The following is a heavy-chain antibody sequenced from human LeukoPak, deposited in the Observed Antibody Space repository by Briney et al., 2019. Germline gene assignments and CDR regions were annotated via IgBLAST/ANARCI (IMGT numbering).Heavy chain of an antibody. CDR1: GGSISSSSYY. CDR2: SYYSGST. J-gene: IGHJ4*02. Sequence: SETLSLTCTVSGGSISSSSYYWGWLRQPPGRGLEWIGSSYYSGSTYYNPSLKSRVTISVDTSKNQFSLKPSSVTAADTAVYYCATMVRGVIIPSYWSQGTLVTVSS. D-gene: IGHD3-10*01. CDR3: ATMVRGVIIPSY. V-gene: IGHV4-39*01.